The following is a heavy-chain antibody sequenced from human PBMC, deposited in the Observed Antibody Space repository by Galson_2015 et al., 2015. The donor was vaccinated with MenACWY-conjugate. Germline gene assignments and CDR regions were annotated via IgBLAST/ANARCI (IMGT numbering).Heavy chain of an antibody. J-gene: IGHJ4*02. CDR3: AKLRGNTLIMD. Sequence: ETLSRPCGVSGVSITAPYWRWIRPPPGEGLEWIGYNYYSGGTSYTPSLKSRVTISIDTSKNQFSLKLSSVTAADTAVYFCAKLRGNTLIMDWGQGTLVTVSS. D-gene: IGHD2-8*01. CDR1: GVSITAPY. V-gene: IGHV4-59*08. CDR2: NYYSGGT.